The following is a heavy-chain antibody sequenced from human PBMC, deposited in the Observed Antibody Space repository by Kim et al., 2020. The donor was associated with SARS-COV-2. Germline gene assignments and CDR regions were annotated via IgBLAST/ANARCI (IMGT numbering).Heavy chain of an antibody. CDR3: SRDPVWGQPGGY. D-gene: IGHD1-26*01. V-gene: IGHV3-21*06. J-gene: IGHJ4*02. Sequence: YYVDSVKGRFSSARDNDKNLLFLQMNSLRVEDTAIYYCSRDPVWGQPGGYWGQGTLVTVSS.